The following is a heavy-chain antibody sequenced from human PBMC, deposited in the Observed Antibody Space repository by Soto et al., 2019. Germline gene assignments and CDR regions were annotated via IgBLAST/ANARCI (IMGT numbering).Heavy chain of an antibody. V-gene: IGHV4-4*07. CDR3: ARDRITLANDAFDI. CDR2: IYTSGST. D-gene: IGHD3-10*01. J-gene: IGHJ3*02. CDR1: GGSISSYY. Sequence: SETLSLTCTVSGGSISSYYWSWIRQPAGKGLEWIGRIYTSGSTNYNPSLKSRVTMSVDTSKNQFSLNLSSVTAAADTAVCYCARDRITLANDAFDIWGQGTMVTVSS.